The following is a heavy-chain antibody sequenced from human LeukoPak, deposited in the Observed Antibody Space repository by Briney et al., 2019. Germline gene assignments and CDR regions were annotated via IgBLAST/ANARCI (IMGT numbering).Heavy chain of an antibody. V-gene: IGHV1-18*01. CDR1: GYTFTSYG. J-gene: IGHJ6*02. D-gene: IGHD2-2*01. Sequence: ASVKVSCKASGYTFTSYGISWVRQAPGQGLEWMGWISAYNGNTNYAQKLQGRVTMTTDTSTSTANMELRSLRSDDTAVYYCARDIPSSTSNSYYYYGMDVWGQGTTVTVSS. CDR3: ARDIPSSTSNSYYYYGMDV. CDR2: ISAYNGNT.